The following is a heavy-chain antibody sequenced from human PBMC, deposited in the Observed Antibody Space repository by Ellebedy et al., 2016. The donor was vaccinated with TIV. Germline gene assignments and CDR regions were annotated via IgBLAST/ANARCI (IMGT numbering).Heavy chain of an antibody. D-gene: IGHD6-19*01. J-gene: IGHJ3*02. CDR2: INHSGST. CDR3: ARDYSSGWSSDAFDI. CDR1: GGSFSGYY. Sequence: SQTLSLTCAVYGGSFSGYYWSWIRQPPGKGLEWIGEINHSGSTNYNPSLKSRVTISVDTSKNQFSLKLSSVTAADTAVYYCARDYSSGWSSDAFDIWGQGTMVTVSS. V-gene: IGHV4-34*09.